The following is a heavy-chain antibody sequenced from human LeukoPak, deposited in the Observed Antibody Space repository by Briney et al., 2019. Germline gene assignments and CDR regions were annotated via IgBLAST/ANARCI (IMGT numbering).Heavy chain of an antibody. V-gene: IGHV4-34*01. Sequence: SDTLSLTCAVYGGLFSGYFWSGIRHPPGKGLEWSGEINHCRSTNYNPSLKSRVTISVDTSKNPFSLQLSSVTAADTAVYYCASFRGDYPDWYFDLWGRGTLVTVSS. CDR1: GGLFSGYF. CDR2: INHCRST. CDR3: ASFRGDYPDWYFDL. D-gene: IGHD4-17*01. J-gene: IGHJ2*01.